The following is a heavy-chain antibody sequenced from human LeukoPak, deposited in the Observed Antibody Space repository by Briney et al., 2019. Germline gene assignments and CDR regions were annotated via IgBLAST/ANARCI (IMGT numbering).Heavy chain of an antibody. CDR3: ARAGYSSGWYDP. CDR2: INPNSGGT. Sequence: ASVKVSCKASGYTFTGYYMHWVRQAPGQGLEWMGWINPNSGGTNYAQKFQGRVAMTRDTSISTAYMELSRLRSDDTAVYYCARAGYSSGWYDPWGQGTLVTVSS. J-gene: IGHJ5*02. V-gene: IGHV1-2*02. D-gene: IGHD6-19*01. CDR1: GYTFTGYY.